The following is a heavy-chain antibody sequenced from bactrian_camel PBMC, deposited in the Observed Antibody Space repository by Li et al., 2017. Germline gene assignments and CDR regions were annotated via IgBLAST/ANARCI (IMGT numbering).Heavy chain of an antibody. CDR2: IDSDGST. CDR3: AADVGLMSGNCQPNY. CDR1: GSTYSTYC. V-gene: IGHV3S10*01. J-gene: IGHJ4*01. D-gene: IGHD6*01. Sequence: DVQLVESGGGSVQAGGSLRVSCVASGSTYSTYCMGWFRQAPGKEREGVAVIDSDGSTWYADSVKGRFTISRDDAKNTMYLQMNNLQPEDTAMYYCAADVGLMSGNCQPNYWGQGTQVTVS.